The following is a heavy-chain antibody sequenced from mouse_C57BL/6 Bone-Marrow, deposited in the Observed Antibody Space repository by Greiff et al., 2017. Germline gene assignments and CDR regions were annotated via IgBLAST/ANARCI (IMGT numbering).Heavy chain of an antibody. J-gene: IGHJ2*01. Sequence: DVQLVESGAELVRPGASVKLSCTASGFNIKDDYIHWVKQRPEQGLEWIGWIDPEIGDTEYASKFQGKATRTSDTSSNTAYLQLSSLTSEDTAVYYCSSFDGNYFDFWGQGTPLTVAS. V-gene: IGHV14-4*01. CDR3: SSFDGNYFDF. CDR2: IDPEIGDT. D-gene: IGHD2-3*01. CDR1: GFNIKDDY.